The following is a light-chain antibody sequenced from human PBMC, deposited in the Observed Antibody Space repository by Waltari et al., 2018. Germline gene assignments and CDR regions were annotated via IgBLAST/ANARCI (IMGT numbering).Light chain of an antibody. V-gene: IGLV2-23*01. CDR1: SSYNL. CDR3: CSHTGSNTWV. CDR2: EDT. Sequence: QSALTQPASVSGSPGQPITISCTGTSSYNLVSWYQQYPGEAPKVVIFEDTKRPSGVSNRFSASKCGNTASLTISGLQAEDEADYYCCSHTGSNTWVFGGGTKVTVL. J-gene: IGLJ3*02.